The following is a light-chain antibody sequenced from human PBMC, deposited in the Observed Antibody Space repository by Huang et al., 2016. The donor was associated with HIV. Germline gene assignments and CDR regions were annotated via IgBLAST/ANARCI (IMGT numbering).Light chain of an antibody. CDR3: QQYNNWPPAT. CDR2: GAS. J-gene: IGKJ3*01. Sequence: EIVMTQSPATLSVSPGDRATLSCRASQSVSSNLAWYQQKPGQAPRLLIYGASTRATGIPARFRGSGSGTEFTLTISSLQSEDFAVYYCQQYNNWPPATFGPGTKVDIK. CDR1: QSVSSN. V-gene: IGKV3-15*01.